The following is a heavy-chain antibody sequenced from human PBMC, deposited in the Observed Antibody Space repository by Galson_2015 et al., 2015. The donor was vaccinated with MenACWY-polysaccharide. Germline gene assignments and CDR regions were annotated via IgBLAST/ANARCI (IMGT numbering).Heavy chain of an antibody. J-gene: IGHJ2*01. CDR2: IGTAGDT. CDR3: ARGIAAAAQGHWYFDL. CDR1: GFTFSSYD. D-gene: IGHD6-13*01. V-gene: IGHV3-13*01. Sequence: SLRLSCAASGFTFSSYDMHWVRQATGKGLEWVSAIGTAGDTYYPGSVKGRFTISRENAKNSLYLQMNSLRAGDTAVYYCARGIAAAAQGHWYFDLWGRGTLVTVSS.